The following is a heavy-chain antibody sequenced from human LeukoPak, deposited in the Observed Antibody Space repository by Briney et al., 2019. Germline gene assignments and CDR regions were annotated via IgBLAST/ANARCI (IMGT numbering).Heavy chain of an antibody. CDR2: IYYSGST. CDR3: ARYPPCPDFELLLRYYYGMDV. CDR1: GGSISSSSYY. Sequence: SETLSLTCTVSGGSISSSSYYWGWIRQPPGKGLEWIGSIYYSGSTYYNPSLKSRVTISVDTSKNQFSLKLSSVTAADTAVYFFARYPPCPDFELLLRYYYGMDVWGQGTTVTVSS. V-gene: IGHV4-39*01. J-gene: IGHJ6*02. D-gene: IGHD3-9*01.